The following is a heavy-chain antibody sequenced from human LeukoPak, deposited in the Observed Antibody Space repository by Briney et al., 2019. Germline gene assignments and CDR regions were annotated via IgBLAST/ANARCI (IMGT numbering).Heavy chain of an antibody. CDR2: IYYSGST. CDR3: ARGGSGSQGAFDI. D-gene: IGHD3-10*01. V-gene: IGHV4-59*12. Sequence: SETLFLTCTVSGGSISSYYWSWIRQPPGKGLEWIGYIYYSGSTNYNPSLKSRVTISVDTSKNQFSLKLSSVTAADTAVYYCARGGSGSQGAFDIWGQGTMVTVSS. CDR1: GGSISSYY. J-gene: IGHJ3*02.